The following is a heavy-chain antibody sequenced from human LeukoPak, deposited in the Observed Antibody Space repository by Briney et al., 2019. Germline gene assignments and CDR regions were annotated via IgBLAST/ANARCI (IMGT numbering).Heavy chain of an antibody. V-gene: IGHV4-59*11. D-gene: IGHD5-18*01. J-gene: IGHJ4*02. CDR1: GGSISSHY. CDR3: ARGRIQPDY. Sequence: SSETLSLTCTVSGGSISSHYWSWIRQPPGKGLEWIGYIYYSGSTNYNPSLKSRVTISVDTSKNQFSLKLSSVTAADTAVYYCARGRIQPDYWGQGTLVTVSS. CDR2: IYYSGST.